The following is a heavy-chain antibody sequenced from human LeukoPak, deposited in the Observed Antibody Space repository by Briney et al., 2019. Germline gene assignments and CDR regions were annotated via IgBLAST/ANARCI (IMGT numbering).Heavy chain of an antibody. Sequence: PGGSLRLSCAASGFTFSSYSMNWVRQAPGKGLEWVSYISSSSSTIYYADSVKGRFTISRDNAKNSLYLQMNSLRAEDTAVYYCARGGLRYFDWFEDLDYWGQGTLVTVSS. J-gene: IGHJ4*02. CDR3: ARGGLRYFDWFEDLDY. V-gene: IGHV3-48*04. CDR2: ISSSSSTI. CDR1: GFTFSSYS. D-gene: IGHD3-9*01.